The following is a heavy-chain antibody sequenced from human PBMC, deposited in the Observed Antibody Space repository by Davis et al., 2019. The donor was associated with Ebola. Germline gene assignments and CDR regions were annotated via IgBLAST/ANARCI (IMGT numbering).Heavy chain of an antibody. V-gene: IGHV4-34*01. CDR2: INHSGST. J-gene: IGHJ4*02. CDR3: AGYTDYFLG. Sequence: GSLRLSCAVYGGSFSGYYWSWIRQPPGKGLEWIGEINHSGSTNYNPSLKSRVTISVDTSKNQFSLKLSSVTAADTAVYYCAGYTDYFLGWGQGTLVTVSS. D-gene: IGHD4-11*01. CDR1: GGSFSGYY.